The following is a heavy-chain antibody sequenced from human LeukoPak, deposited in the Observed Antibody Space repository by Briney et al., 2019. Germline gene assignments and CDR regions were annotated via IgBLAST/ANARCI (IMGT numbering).Heavy chain of an antibody. V-gene: IGHV1-2*02. D-gene: IGHD1-7*01. Sequence: ASVKVSCKASGYTFTGYYMHWVRQAPGQGLEWMGWINPNSGGTNYAQKLQGRVTMTTDTSTSTAYMELRSLRSDDTAVYYCASWGTTRDAFDIWGQGTMVTVSS. CDR2: INPNSGGT. CDR3: ASWGTTRDAFDI. J-gene: IGHJ3*02. CDR1: GYTFTGYY.